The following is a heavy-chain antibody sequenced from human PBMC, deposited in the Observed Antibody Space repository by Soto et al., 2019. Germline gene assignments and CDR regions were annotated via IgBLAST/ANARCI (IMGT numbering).Heavy chain of an antibody. CDR2: ISYNGIDK. Sequence: QMQLVESGGGVVQPGRSLRLSCAASGFNFSDHGIHWARQAPGKGLEWVADISYNGIDKWYADSVKGRFTISRDNYRYTVYLQMNGLRPEDTAVHYCASGEGRNGHDTRIDYWGQGTLVTVS. V-gene: IGHV3-30*03. D-gene: IGHD3-10*01. CDR1: GFNFSDHG. CDR3: ASGEGRNGHDTRIDY. J-gene: IGHJ4*02.